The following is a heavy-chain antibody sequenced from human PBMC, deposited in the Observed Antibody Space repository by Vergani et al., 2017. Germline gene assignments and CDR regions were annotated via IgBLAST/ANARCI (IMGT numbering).Heavy chain of an antibody. CDR1: GFTFTSSA. D-gene: IGHD5-24*01. CDR2: IVVGSGNT. Sequence: QMQLVQSGPEVKKPGTSVKVSCKASGFTFTSSAVQWVRQARGQRLEWIGWIVVGSGNTNYAQKFQERVTITRDMSTSTAYMELSSLKASDTAMYYCARGVEMATAGSGGDWGQGTLVTVSS. V-gene: IGHV1-58*01. J-gene: IGHJ4*02. CDR3: ARGVEMATAGSGGD.